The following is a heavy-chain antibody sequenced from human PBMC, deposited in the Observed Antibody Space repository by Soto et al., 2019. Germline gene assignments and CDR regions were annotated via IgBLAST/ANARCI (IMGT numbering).Heavy chain of an antibody. CDR2: ISTYNGNT. J-gene: IGHJ5*02. Sequence: ASVKVSYKAFGYTFTGYGVSWVRQAPGQGLEWMGWISTYNGNTNYAQKLQGRVTMTTDTSTSTAYLELRSLTSDDTAVYYCARAVSAEPGWLAWGQGALVTVSS. D-gene: IGHD6-13*01. CDR1: GYTFTGYG. V-gene: IGHV1-18*01. CDR3: ARAVSAEPGWLA.